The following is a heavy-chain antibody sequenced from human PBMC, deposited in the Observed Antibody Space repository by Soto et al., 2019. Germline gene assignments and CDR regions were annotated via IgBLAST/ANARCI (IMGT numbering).Heavy chain of an antibody. Sequence: GGSLRISCAASGFTVGNNYMSWVRQAPTKGLEWLSVIFGDGRTYYANSVKGRFNVSRDSSENTLFLHINNFRAEDTAVYYCAGDPFQGFGSWGHGTLVTVSS. CDR2: IFGDGRT. CDR3: AGDPFQGFGS. V-gene: IGHV3-66*01. CDR1: GFTVGNNY. J-gene: IGHJ5*01.